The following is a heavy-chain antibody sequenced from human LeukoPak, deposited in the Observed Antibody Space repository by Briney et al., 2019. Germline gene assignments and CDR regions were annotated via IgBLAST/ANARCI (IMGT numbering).Heavy chain of an antibody. V-gene: IGHV3-74*01. CDR1: GFTLSSYW. J-gene: IGHJ1*01. CDR2: INSDGSSI. Sequence: GGSLRLSCAASGFTLSSYWMNWVRQAPGKGLVWVSRINSDGSSINYADSVKGRFTISRDNAKNTLYLQMNSLRAEDTAVYYCARAYGDYFEYFQHWGQGTLVTVSS. D-gene: IGHD4-17*01. CDR3: ARAYGDYFEYFQH.